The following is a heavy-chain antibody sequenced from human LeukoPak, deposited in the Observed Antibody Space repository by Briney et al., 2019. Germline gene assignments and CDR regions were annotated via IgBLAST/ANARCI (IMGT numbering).Heavy chain of an antibody. CDR3: AKERGVAVAVIDY. J-gene: IGHJ4*02. CDR2: ISGSGRST. D-gene: IGHD6-19*01. CDR1: GFSFSTYE. V-gene: IGHV3-23*01. Sequence: GGSLRLSCAASGFSFSTYEFHWVRHAPGKGLEWVSAISGSGRSTFYADSVKGRFTTSRDNSKNTLYLQMNSLRAEDTAVYYCAKERGVAVAVIDYWGQGTLVTVSS.